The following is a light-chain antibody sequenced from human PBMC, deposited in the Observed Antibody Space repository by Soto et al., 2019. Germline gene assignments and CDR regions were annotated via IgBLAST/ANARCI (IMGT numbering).Light chain of an antibody. J-gene: IGLJ2*01. CDR1: SSDVGDYNY. Sequence: QSALTQPASVSGSPGQSITISCTGTSSDVGDYNYVSWYQQHPGKAPKLLIYEVSNRPSGVSSRFSASKSGNTASLTISGLQAEDEADYYCTSYTGSTVLFGGGTKLTVL. V-gene: IGLV2-14*01. CDR2: EVS. CDR3: TSYTGSTVL.